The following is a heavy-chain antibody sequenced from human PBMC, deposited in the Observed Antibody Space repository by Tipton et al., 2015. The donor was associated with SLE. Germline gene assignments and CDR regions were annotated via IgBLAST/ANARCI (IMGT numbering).Heavy chain of an antibody. Sequence: TLSLTCTVSCGSISSSSYYWGWIRQPPGKGLEWIGSIYYSGSTYYNPSLKSRVTISVDTSKNQFSLKLSSVTAADTAVYYCAGGSGSGWLDYWGQGTLVTVSS. J-gene: IGHJ4*02. D-gene: IGHD6-19*01. V-gene: IGHV4-39*07. CDR3: AGGSGSGWLDY. CDR1: CGSISSSSYY. CDR2: IYYSGST.